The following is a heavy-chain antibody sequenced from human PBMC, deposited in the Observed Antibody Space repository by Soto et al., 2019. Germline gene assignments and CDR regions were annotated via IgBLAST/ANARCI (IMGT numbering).Heavy chain of an antibody. Sequence: LSDPRGVVYGSSGGFYWRCIIKTPGKGLEWIGEINHSGSTNYNPFLKSRVTISVDTSKNQFSLKLSSVTAADMAVYYCAEGRFTMVPSFDFRRHGTPVTVSP. V-gene: IGHV4-34*01. D-gene: IGHD3-10*01. CDR2: INHSGST. CDR3: AEGRFTMVPSFDF. CDR1: YGSSGGFY. J-gene: IGHJ5*01.